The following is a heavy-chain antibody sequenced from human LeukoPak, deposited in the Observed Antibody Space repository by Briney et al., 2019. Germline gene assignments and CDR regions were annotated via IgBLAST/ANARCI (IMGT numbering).Heavy chain of an antibody. V-gene: IGHV4-59*01. D-gene: IGHD3-22*01. CDR1: GGSISSYY. Sequence: SETLSLTCTVSGGSISSYYWSWIRQPPGKGLEWIGYIYYSGSTNYNPSLKSRVTISVDTPKNQFSLKLSSVTAADTAVYYCARLYYDSSGYQGYYYYMDVWGKGTTVTVSS. CDR3: ARLYYDSSGYQGYYYYMDV. CDR2: IYYSGST. J-gene: IGHJ6*03.